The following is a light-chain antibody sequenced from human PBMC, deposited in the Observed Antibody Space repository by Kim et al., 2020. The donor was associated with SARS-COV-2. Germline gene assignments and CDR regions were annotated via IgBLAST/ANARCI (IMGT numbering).Light chain of an antibody. CDR1: TLSKQY. Sequence: SYELTQPPSVSVSPGQTARITCSGDTLSKQYAYWYQQKPGQAPVLVIYEDSERPSGIPERFSGSSSGTTATLTISGVQAEDEADYYCQSADSSGTRVFGGGTQLTVL. CDR2: EDS. J-gene: IGLJ3*02. CDR3: QSADSSGTRV. V-gene: IGLV3-25*03.